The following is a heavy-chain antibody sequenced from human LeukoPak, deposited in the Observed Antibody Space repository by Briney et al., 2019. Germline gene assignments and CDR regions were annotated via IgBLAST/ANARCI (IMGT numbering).Heavy chain of an antibody. V-gene: IGHV1-18*01. D-gene: IGHD3-16*01. Sequence: ASVKVSCKTSGYIFTNYGFSWVRQAPGQGLEWMGWISAHKGNTNYAQKFQGRFTMTTDTSTSTAYMELRGLRSDDTAVYYCARGLHWGERGATEPVLYWLDSWGQGALVTVSS. CDR3: ARGLHWGERGATEPVLYWLDS. CDR1: GYIFTNYG. CDR2: ISAHKGNT. J-gene: IGHJ5*01.